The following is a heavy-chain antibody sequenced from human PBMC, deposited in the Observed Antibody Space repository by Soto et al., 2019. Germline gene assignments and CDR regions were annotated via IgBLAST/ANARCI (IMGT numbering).Heavy chain of an antibody. CDR1: GFTFSSYE. CDR2: ISSSGSTI. J-gene: IGHJ6*02. Sequence: QLGGSLRLSCAASGFTFSSYEMNWVRQAPGKGLEWVSYISSSGSTIYYADSVKGRFTISRDNAKNSLYLQMNSLRAEDTAVYYCARDPPTTAGGPPDVWGQGTTVTVSS. V-gene: IGHV3-48*03. D-gene: IGHD1-26*01. CDR3: ARDPPTTAGGPPDV.